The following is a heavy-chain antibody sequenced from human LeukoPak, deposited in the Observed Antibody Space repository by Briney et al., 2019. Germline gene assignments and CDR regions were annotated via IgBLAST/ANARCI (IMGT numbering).Heavy chain of an antibody. CDR3: ARGLYSSGWSPDY. CDR2: INPNSGGT. J-gene: IGHJ4*02. D-gene: IGHD6-19*01. Sequence: ASVKVSCKASGYTFTGYYMHWVRQAPGQGLEWMGWINPNSGGTNYAQKFQGRVTMTRDTSISTAYMELGRLRSDDTAVYYCARGLYSSGWSPDYWGQGTLVTVSS. V-gene: IGHV1-2*02. CDR1: GYTFTGYY.